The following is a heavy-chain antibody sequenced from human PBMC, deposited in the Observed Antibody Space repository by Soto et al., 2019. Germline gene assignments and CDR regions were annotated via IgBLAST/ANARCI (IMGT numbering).Heavy chain of an antibody. V-gene: IGHV1-2*02. CDR1: GYPVTAYY. Sequence: QLHLVQSGAVVKKPGASVTVSCSASGYPVTAYYMHWVRQAPGRGLEWMGGINPATGAAKYTQTFQGRVTMTRATSTSTVFMELRGLTSEDTAVFYWARGGGVGVAGSAAFDMWGQGTLVTVSS. J-gene: IGHJ3*02. D-gene: IGHD3-3*01. CDR3: ARGGGVGVAGSAAFDM. CDR2: INPATGAA.